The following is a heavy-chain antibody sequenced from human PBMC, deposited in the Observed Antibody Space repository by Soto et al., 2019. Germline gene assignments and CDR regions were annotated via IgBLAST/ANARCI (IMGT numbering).Heavy chain of an antibody. D-gene: IGHD6-6*01. J-gene: IGHJ4*02. CDR3: ASLYYSSSSNY. Sequence: ASVQVSCKASGGTFSSYAISWVRQAPGQGLEWMGGIIPIFGTANYAQKFQGRVTITADESTSTAYMELSSLRSEDTAVYYCASLYYSSSSNYWGQGTLVTVSS. CDR1: GGTFSSYA. CDR2: IIPIFGTA. V-gene: IGHV1-69*13.